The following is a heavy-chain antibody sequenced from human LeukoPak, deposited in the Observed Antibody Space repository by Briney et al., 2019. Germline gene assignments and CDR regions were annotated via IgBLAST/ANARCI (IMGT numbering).Heavy chain of an antibody. CDR2: ISAYNGNT. CDR3: ARSFVVAVIAYYYYYGMDV. CDR1: GYTFTSYG. Sequence: ASVKVSCKASGYTFTSYGISWVRQAPGQGLEWMGWISAYNGNTNYAQKLQGRVTMTTDTSTSTAYMELRSLRSDDTAGYYCARSFVVAVIAYYYYYGMDVWGQGTTVTVSS. V-gene: IGHV1-18*01. J-gene: IGHJ6*02. D-gene: IGHD3-22*01.